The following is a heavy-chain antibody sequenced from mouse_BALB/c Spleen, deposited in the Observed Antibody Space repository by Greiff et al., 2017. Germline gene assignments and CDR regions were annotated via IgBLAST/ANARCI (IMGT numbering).Heavy chain of an antibody. CDR2: ISYDGSN. CDR3: ARDKRPYYRYAY. V-gene: IGHV3-6*02. D-gene: IGHD2-14*01. Sequence: EVQLQQSGPGLVKPSQSLSLTCSVTGYSITSGYYWNWIRQFPGNKLEWMGYISYDGSNNYNPSLKNRISITRDTSKNQFFLKLNSVTTEDTATYYCARDKRPYYRYAYWGQGTLVTVSA. J-gene: IGHJ3*01. CDR1: GYSITSGYY.